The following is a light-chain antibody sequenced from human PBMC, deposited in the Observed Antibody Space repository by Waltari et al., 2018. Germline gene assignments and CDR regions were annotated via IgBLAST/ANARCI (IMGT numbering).Light chain of an antibody. CDR3: SSRTNSITWV. V-gene: IGLV2-14*03. J-gene: IGLJ3*02. Sequence: QSALTQPASVSGSPGQSITISCTATSSDFGATKYVSWYQQHPGKAPKVVIYAGTERPSGVSNRFSCSKSGSTASLTISGLQTEDEADYYCSSRTNSITWVFGGGTKVTVL. CDR1: SSDFGATKY. CDR2: AGT.